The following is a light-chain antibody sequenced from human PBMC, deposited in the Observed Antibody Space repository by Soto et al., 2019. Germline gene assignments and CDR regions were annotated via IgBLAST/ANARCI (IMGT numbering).Light chain of an antibody. Sequence: DIQMTQSPSSVSASVGDRVTMTCRASQSISNFLNWYLQKPGKAPNLLIYTTSILESGVPSRFSGSGSGTDFTLTISSLQPEDFATYFCQQSYSRPRTFGQGTKVDIK. V-gene: IGKV1-39*01. CDR3: QQSYSRPRT. CDR1: QSISNF. J-gene: IGKJ1*01. CDR2: TTS.